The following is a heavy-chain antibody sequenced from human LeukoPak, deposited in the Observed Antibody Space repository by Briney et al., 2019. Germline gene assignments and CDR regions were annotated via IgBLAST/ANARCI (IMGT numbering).Heavy chain of an antibody. CDR1: GFTFSSYS. D-gene: IGHD1-14*01. CDR2: ISSGDAHT. V-gene: IGHV3-23*01. Sequence: QSGGSLRLSCAASGFTFSSYSMNWVRQAPGKGLEWVSAISSGDAHTYSADSVKGRFTISRDNSKNTLYLQMNSLRAEDTAVYYCARFTGGNFDSWGQGTLVTVSS. J-gene: IGHJ4*02. CDR3: ARFTGGNFDS.